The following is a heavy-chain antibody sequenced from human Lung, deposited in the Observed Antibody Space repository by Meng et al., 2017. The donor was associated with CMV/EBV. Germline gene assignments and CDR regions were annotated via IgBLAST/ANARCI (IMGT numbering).Heavy chain of an antibody. CDR2: IYYSDTT. CDR1: GYSVISCTYY. D-gene: IGHD3-3*01. V-gene: IGHV4-61*01. Sequence: TVSGYSVISCTYYWVWLPHGPGMGLVWIGYIYYSDTTNYHPSLSRLVTISVATSKNQFSLKMSSVTAADAAVYYCAEGSGFLELPQNWGQGTLVTVSS. CDR3: AEGSGFLELPQN. J-gene: IGHJ4*02.